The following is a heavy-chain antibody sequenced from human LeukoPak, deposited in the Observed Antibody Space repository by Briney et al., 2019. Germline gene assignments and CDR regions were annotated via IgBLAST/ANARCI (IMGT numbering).Heavy chain of an antibody. D-gene: IGHD3-22*01. J-gene: IGHJ3*02. Sequence: GGSLRLSCAASGFTFSSYGMSWVRQAPGKGLEWVSAISGSGGSTYYADPVKGRFTISRDNSKNTLYLQMNSLRAEDTAVYYCAKDITISVVITEDAFDIWGQGTMVTVSS. V-gene: IGHV3-23*01. CDR2: ISGSGGST. CDR1: GFTFSSYG. CDR3: AKDITISVVITEDAFDI.